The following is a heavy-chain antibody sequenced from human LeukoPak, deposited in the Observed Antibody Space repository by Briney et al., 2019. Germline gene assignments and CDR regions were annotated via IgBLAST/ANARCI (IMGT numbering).Heavy chain of an antibody. V-gene: IGHV1-69*13. CDR1: GGTFSSYA. CDR2: IIPIFGTA. J-gene: IGHJ6*03. CDR3: ARALIVGPRGYYYYMDV. Sequence: GASVKVSCKASGGTFSSYAISWVRQAPGQGLEWMGGIIPIFGTANYAQKFQGRVTITADESTSTAYMELSSLRSEDAAVYYCARALIVGPRGYYYYMDVWGKGTTVTVSS. D-gene: IGHD1-26*01.